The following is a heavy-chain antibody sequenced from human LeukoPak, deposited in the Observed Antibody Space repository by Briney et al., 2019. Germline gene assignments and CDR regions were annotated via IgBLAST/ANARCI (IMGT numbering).Heavy chain of an antibody. CDR3: ARYSSTWPYWYFDL. CDR1: GDSISSGSYS. V-gene: IGHV4-30-2*01. Sequence: SQTLSLTCAVSGDSISSGSYSWSWIRQPPGKGLEWIGYISHSGNTYYKPSLKSRVTISVDKSKNQFSLKLTSVTAADTAVYYCARYSSTWPYWYFDLWGRGTLVTVSS. J-gene: IGHJ2*01. CDR2: ISHSGNT. D-gene: IGHD6-13*01.